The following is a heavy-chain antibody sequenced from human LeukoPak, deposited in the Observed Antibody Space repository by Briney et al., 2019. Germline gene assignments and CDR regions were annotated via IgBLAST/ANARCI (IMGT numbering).Heavy chain of an antibody. Sequence: SGGSLRLSCAASGFTFSSYSMNWIRQAPGKGLEWVSSISSSSSYIYYADSVKGRFTISRDNAKNSLYLQMNSLRAEDTAVYYCSRVLTGDSSGYYYPSDYWGQGTLVTVSS. CDR2: ISSSSSYI. CDR3: SRVLTGDSSGYYYPSDY. J-gene: IGHJ4*02. V-gene: IGHV3-21*01. CDR1: GFTFSSYS. D-gene: IGHD3-22*01.